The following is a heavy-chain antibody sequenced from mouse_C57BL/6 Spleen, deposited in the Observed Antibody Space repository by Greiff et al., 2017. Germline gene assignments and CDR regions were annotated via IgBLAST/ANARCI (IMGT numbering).Heavy chain of an antibody. CDR1: GYTFTDYY. V-gene: IGHV1-26*01. Sequence: VQLQQSGPELVKPGASVKISCKASGYTFTDYYMNWVKQSHGKSLEWIGDINPNNGGTSYNQQFQGKATLTVAKSSSPAYNELRIQTSEVSAVYSCTRHSSYLLTSYFLYWGQGTTLTVSS. CDR2: INPNNGGT. CDR3: TRHSSYLLTSYFLY. D-gene: IGHD1-1*01. J-gene: IGHJ2*01.